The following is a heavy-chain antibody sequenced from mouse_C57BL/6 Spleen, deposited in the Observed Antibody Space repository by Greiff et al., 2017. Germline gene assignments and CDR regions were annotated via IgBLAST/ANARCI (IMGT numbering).Heavy chain of an antibody. CDR2: IWGVGST. CDR1: GFSLTSYG. V-gene: IGHV2-6*01. J-gene: IGHJ1*03. Sequence: VKLMESGPGLVAPSQSLSITCTVSGFSLTSYGVDWVRQSPGKGLEWLGGIWGVGSTNYNSALKSRLSISKDNSKSQVFLKMNSQQTDDTAMYYGARNYGSSGYVDVWGTGTTVTVSA. CDR3: ARNYGSSGYVDV. D-gene: IGHD1-1*01.